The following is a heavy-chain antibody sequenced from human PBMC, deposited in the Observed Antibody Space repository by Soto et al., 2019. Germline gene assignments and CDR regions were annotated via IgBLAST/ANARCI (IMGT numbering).Heavy chain of an antibody. J-gene: IGHJ6*02. V-gene: IGHV1-18*01. D-gene: IGHD3-16*01. CDR3: VMVDNYVTPTPQDV. CDR2: ISPYTGNT. Sequence: QVKLVQSGDEVKKPGASVKVSCKASGYIFVNYGIAWVRQAPGQGLEWMGWISPYTGNTHSATQVQGRLTMTTDTXSSTAYMDLGSLTSDDTAVYYCVMVDNYVTPTPQDVWGQGTTVTVSS. CDR1: GYIFVNYG.